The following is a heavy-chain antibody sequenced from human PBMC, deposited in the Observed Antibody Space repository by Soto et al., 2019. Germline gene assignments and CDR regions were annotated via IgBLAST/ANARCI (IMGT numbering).Heavy chain of an antibody. Sequence: SETLSLTCTVSGGSVSSRSYFWGWIRQPPGKGLEWIGTIYYNGSTYYNPSLKSRVTLSVDTSKNQFSLKLTSVTASDTALYYCARQRVIPGTPTNWFDPWGQGTLVTVSS. V-gene: IGHV4-39*01. CDR2: IYYNGST. CDR3: ARQRVIPGTPTNWFDP. J-gene: IGHJ5*02. D-gene: IGHD2-15*01. CDR1: GGSVSSRSYF.